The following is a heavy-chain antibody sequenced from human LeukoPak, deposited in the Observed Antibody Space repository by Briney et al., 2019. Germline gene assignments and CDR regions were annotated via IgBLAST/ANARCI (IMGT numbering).Heavy chain of an antibody. J-gene: IGHJ4*02. Sequence: PSETLSLTCIVSGGSTSSSSQYWGWVRHPPGKGLEWIGSIYYGGSTYYNPSLKSRVSVSLDTSKNRFSVWLTSVTAADTAVYYCAFRSCSAGSCKPGYFDSWGQGILVTVSS. CDR2: IYYGGST. V-gene: IGHV4-39*01. CDR1: GGSTSSSSQY. CDR3: AFRSCSAGSCKPGYFDS. D-gene: IGHD2-15*01.